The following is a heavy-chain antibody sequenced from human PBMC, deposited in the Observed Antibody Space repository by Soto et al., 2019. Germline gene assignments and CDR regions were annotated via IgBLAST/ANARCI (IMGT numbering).Heavy chain of an antibody. J-gene: IGHJ4*02. CDR2: SRDKVHSHTT. D-gene: IGHD5-12*01. Sequence: EVQLAESGGGLVQPGGSLRLSCAASGFTFSDHYIEWVRQAPGKGLEWVGRSRDKVHSHTTEYAASVKGRFTISRGASATSLYLQMNSLKTEDTAVYYCARGVVSTGYFDYWGQGPRVTVSS. CDR1: GFTFSDHY. CDR3: ARGVVSTGYFDY. V-gene: IGHV3-72*01.